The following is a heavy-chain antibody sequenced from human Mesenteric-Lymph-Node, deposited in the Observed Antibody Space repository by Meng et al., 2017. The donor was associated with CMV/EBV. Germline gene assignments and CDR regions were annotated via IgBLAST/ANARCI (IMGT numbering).Heavy chain of an antibody. J-gene: IGHJ4*02. D-gene: IGHD6-13*01. V-gene: IGHV3-48*04. CDR1: GFTFSSYS. CDR3: AILEAAGPDY. CDR2: ISGPGNTI. Sequence: GGSLRLSCAASGFTFSSYSMNWVRQAPGKGLEWVSYISGPGNTIYYADSVKGRFTISRDSAKNSLYLQMNSLRAEDTAVYYCAILEAAGPDYWGQGTLVTVSS.